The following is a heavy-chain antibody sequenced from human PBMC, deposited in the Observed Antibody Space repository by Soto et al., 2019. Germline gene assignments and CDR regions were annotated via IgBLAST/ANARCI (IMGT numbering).Heavy chain of an antibody. CDR2: IYHGGST. D-gene: IGHD3-10*01. Sequence: PSETLSLTCTVSGGSISSSNWWNWVRQPPGKGLEWIGEIYHGGSTNYNPSLKGRVTISVDKSKNQFSLKLTSVTAADTAVYYCARSYFGADYWGQGALVTVSS. CDR1: GGSISSSNW. V-gene: IGHV4-4*02. CDR3: ARSYFGADY. J-gene: IGHJ4*02.